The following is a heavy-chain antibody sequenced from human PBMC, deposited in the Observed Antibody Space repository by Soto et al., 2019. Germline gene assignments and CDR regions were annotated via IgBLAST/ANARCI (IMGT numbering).Heavy chain of an antibody. CDR3: AILTTVTTRLGC. CDR1: GGSISSSNW. J-gene: IGHJ4*02. Sequence: QVQLQESGPGLVKPSGTLSLTCAVSGGSISSSNWWSWVRQPPGKGLEWIGEIYHSGSTNYNPALKSRVTMSVDQSKNQFSLKLCSVTAAYTAVYYCAILTTVTTRLGCWGQGTLVTVSS. V-gene: IGHV4-4*02. D-gene: IGHD4-17*01. CDR2: IYHSGST.